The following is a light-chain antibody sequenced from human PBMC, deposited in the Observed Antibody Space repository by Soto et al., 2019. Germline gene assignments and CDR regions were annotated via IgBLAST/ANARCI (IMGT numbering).Light chain of an antibody. Sequence: DMQVTQSPSSLSASVGDRVTITCLSSQGIRNDLVWYQQKPGKAPKRLIYDASSLQSGVPSRFSGSGSGTEFTLTISSLQPEDFATYFCLQHNTYIGTWTFGQGTKVDIK. V-gene: IGKV1-17*01. CDR2: DAS. J-gene: IGKJ1*01. CDR3: LQHNTYIGTWT. CDR1: QGIRND.